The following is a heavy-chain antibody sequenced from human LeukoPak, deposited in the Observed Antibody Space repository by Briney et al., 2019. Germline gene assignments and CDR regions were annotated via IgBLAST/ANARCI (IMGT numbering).Heavy chain of an antibody. J-gene: IGHJ5*02. D-gene: IGHD6-13*01. Sequence: GGSLRLSCAASGFTVSSNYMSWVRQAPGKGLEWVSVIYSGGSTYYADSVKGRFTISRDNSKNTLYLQMNSPRAEDTAVYYCARDIAAAGPGWFDPWGQGTLVTVSS. CDR1: GFTVSSNY. V-gene: IGHV3-53*01. CDR3: ARDIAAAGPGWFDP. CDR2: IYSGGST.